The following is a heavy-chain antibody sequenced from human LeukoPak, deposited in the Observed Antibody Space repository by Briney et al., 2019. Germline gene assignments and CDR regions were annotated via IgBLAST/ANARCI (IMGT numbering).Heavy chain of an antibody. V-gene: IGHV4-34*01. Sequence: SETLSLTCAVYGGSFSGYYWSWIRQPPGKGLEWIGEINHSGSTNYNPSLKSRVTISVDTSKNQFSLKLSSVTAADTAVYYCARDRYYGSGSQVDYYYYMDVWGKGTTVTVSS. CDR1: GGSFSGYY. CDR2: INHSGST. J-gene: IGHJ6*03. CDR3: ARDRYYGSGSQVDYYYYMDV. D-gene: IGHD3-10*01.